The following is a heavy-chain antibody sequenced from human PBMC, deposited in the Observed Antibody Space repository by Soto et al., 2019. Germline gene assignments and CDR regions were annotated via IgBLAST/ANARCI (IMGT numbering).Heavy chain of an antibody. CDR2: IYFTGSA. CDR3: ARERVLRSGWFDP. D-gene: IGHD1-26*01. V-gene: IGHV4-31*03. J-gene: IGHJ5*02. CDR1: GDSITSGGYY. Sequence: QVQLRESGPGLVKPSQALSLVCSVSGDSITSGGYYWTWLRQRPGKGLEWIGYIYFTGSAYYNPSPKSRMTMSVDTSKNQFSLRLSSVTAADTAFYYCARERVLRSGWFDPWGQGTLVTVSS.